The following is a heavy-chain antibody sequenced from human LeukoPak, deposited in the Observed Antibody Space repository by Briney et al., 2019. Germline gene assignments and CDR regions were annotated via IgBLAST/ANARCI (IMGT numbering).Heavy chain of an antibody. D-gene: IGHD2-2*01. CDR3: ARDSYCSTTSCYDALEI. CDR1: GGSISSSSYY. CDR2: IYYSGST. J-gene: IGHJ3*02. Sequence: SETLSLTCTVSGGSISSSSYYWGWIRQPPGKGLEWIGSIYYSGSTYYNPSLKSRVTISVDTSKNQFSLKLSSVTAADTAVYYCARDSYCSTTSCYDALEIWGQGTMVTVSS. V-gene: IGHV4-39*02.